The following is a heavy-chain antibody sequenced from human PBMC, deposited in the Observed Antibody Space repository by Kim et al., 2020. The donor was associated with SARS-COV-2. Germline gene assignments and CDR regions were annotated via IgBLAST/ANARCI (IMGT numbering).Heavy chain of an antibody. CDR3: ARDKVMITFGGVIVPSPFDY. CDR2: ISSSGSTI. CDR1: GFTFSSYE. D-gene: IGHD3-16*02. J-gene: IGHJ4*02. Sequence: GGSLRLSCAASGFTFSSYEMNWVRQAPGKGLEWVSYISSSGSTIYYADSVKGRFTISRDNAKNSLYLQMNSLRAEDTAVYYCARDKVMITFGGVIVPSPFDYWGQGTLVTVSS. V-gene: IGHV3-48*03.